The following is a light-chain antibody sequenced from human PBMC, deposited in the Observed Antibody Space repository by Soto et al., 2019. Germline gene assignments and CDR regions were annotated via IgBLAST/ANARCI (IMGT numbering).Light chain of an antibody. J-gene: IGKJ1*01. V-gene: IGKV1-17*03. CDR1: QGISNY. CDR2: AAS. CDR3: LQHNSYLWT. Sequence: DIQMTQSPSAMSVSVGDRVTITCPASQGISNYLAWFEQKPGKVPKRLIYAASSLQSRLPSRFSGSGSGTVFTITISILQAEDFATYYYLQHNSYLWTFGQGTKVEI.